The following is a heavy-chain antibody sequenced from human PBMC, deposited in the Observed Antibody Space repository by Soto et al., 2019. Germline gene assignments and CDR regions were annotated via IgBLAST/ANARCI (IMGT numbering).Heavy chain of an antibody. D-gene: IGHD3-10*01. CDR2: IISSGIDT. V-gene: IGHV3-23*01. CDR1: GFTFSNYG. J-gene: IGHJ4*02. Sequence: GGSLRLSCAASGFTFSNYGMTWARQVSGKGLEWVSTIISSGIDTFLADSVKGRFAISRDNAKNTLYLQMNSLRTDDTAVYYCAKGGGNYLDYWGQGTVVTVSS. CDR3: AKGGGNYLDY.